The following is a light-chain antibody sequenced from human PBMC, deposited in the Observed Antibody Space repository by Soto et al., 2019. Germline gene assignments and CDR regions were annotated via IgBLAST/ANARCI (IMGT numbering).Light chain of an antibody. Sequence: SYELTQPPSVSVAPGQTARITCGGNNIGSKSVHWYQQKPGQAPVLVVYDDSDRPSGIPERFSGSKSGTSASLAITGLQAEDEADYYCQSYDSSLSGWVFGGGTKVTVL. J-gene: IGLJ3*02. CDR2: DDS. CDR1: NIGSKS. CDR3: QSYDSSLSGWV. V-gene: IGLV3-21*02.